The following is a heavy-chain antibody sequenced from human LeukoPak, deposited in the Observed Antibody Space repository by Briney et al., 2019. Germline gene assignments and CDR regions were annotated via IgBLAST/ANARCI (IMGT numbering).Heavy chain of an antibody. CDR3: ARGTGIVATDALGY. J-gene: IGHJ4*02. V-gene: IGHV3-64*01. Sequence: PGGSLRLSCAASGFTFSSYAMHWVRQAPGKGLEYVSAISSNGGSTYYANSVKGRFTISRDNSKNTLYLQMGSLRAEDMAVYYCARGTGIVATDALGYWGQGTLVTVSS. CDR2: ISSNGGST. CDR1: GFTFSSYA. D-gene: IGHD5-12*01.